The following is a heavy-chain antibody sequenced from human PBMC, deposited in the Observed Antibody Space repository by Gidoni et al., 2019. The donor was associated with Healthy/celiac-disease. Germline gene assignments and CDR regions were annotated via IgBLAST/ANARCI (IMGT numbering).Heavy chain of an antibody. CDR2: IVPIFGSA. CDR3: ARGVAVAAVRYYYGMDV. J-gene: IGHJ6*02. CDR1: GGTFSSYA. V-gene: IGHV1-69*01. Sequence: QVQLVQSGAEAKKPGSWVKASCKATGGTFSSYAISWGRQAPGQGLEWMGGIVPIFGSATSAQKFPGRVTITADESTNTAFMELSSLGSEDTAVSYCARGVAVAAVRYYYGMDVWGQGTPVTVSS. D-gene: IGHD6-19*01.